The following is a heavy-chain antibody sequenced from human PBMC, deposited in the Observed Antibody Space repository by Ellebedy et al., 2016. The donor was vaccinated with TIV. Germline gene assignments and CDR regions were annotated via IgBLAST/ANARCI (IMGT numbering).Heavy chain of an antibody. CDR3: TRAAISYATSGYYFDY. CDR1: GSIFSTYC. CDR2: IKQDGGEK. D-gene: IGHD3-22*01. J-gene: IGHJ4*02. Sequence: GESLKISCAASGSIFSTYCMSWVRQAPGKGLEWVANIKQDGGEKNYVDSVKGRFNIPRDNAKNSAYLQINRLSAEDTAVYYWTRAAISYATSGYYFDYWGQGTLVTVSS. V-gene: IGHV3-7*01.